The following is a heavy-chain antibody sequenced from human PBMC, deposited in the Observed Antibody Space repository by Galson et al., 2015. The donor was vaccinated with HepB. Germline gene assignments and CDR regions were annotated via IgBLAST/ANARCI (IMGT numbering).Heavy chain of an antibody. D-gene: IGHD3-3*01. Sequence: SVKVSCKVSGGTFSSYDVSWVRQAPGQGLEWMGVSIRSLGIANYAQKFQGRVTITADKSTNTFYMELMSLRSDDTAVYYCARDRREGYVFGSGDYGMGYFVYWGQGTLVTVSS. J-gene: IGHJ4*02. CDR2: SIRSLGIA. CDR1: GGTFSSYD. CDR3: ARDRREGYVFGSGDYGMGYFVY. V-gene: IGHV1-69*10.